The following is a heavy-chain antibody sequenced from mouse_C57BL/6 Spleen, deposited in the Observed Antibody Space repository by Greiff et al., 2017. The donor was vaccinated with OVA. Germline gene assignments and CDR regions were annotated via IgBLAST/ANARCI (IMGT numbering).Heavy chain of an antibody. CDR2: IDPEDGDT. J-gene: IGHJ3*01. D-gene: IGHD2-3*01. CDR3: TRDGDGYPWFAY. Sequence: VQLQQSGAELVRPGASVKLSCTASGFNIKDYYMHWVKQRPEQGLEWIGRIDPEDGDTEYAPKFQGKATMTADTSSNTAYLQLSSLTSEDTAVYYCTRDGDGYPWFAYWGQGTLVTVSA. CDR1: GFNIKDYY. V-gene: IGHV14-1*01.